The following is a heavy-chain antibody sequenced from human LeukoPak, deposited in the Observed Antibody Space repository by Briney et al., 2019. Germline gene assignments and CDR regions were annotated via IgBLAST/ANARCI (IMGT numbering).Heavy chain of an antibody. V-gene: IGHV1-18*01. J-gene: IGHJ4*02. CDR2: ISAYNGNV. CDR1: GYTFTSYG. D-gene: IGHD3-22*01. CDR3: ARETTSRYDSSGYRPPLFDS. Sequence: GASVKVSCKSSGYTFTSYGISWVRQAPGQGLEWMGWISAYNGNVNYAQKLQGRVTMTTDTSTSTAYMELRSLRSDDTAVYYCARETTSRYDSSGYRPPLFDSWGQGTLVTVSS.